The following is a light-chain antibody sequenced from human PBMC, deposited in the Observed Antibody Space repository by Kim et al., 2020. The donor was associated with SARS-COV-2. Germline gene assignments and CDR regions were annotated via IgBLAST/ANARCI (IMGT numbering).Light chain of an antibody. V-gene: IGLV1-40*01. J-gene: IGLJ1*01. CDR3: QSYDSSLSGYV. Sequence: QRVTISSTGSSSNIGAGYDVHWYQQLPGTAPKLLIYGNSNRPSGVPDRFSGSKSGTSASLAITGLQAEDEADYYCQSYDSSLSGYVFGTGTKVTV. CDR1: SSNIGAGYD. CDR2: GNS.